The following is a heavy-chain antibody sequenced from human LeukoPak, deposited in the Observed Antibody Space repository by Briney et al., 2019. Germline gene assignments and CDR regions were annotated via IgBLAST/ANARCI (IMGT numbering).Heavy chain of an antibody. D-gene: IGHD2-8*01. CDR3: ARTLMVYAPFDP. CDR1: GYTFTGYY. V-gene: IGHV1-2*02. Sequence: ASVKVSCKASGYTFTGYYMHWVRQAPGQGLEWMGWINPNSGGTNYAQKFQGRVTMTRDTSISTAYMELSRLRSDDTAVYYCARTLMVYAPFDPWGQGTPVTVSS. CDR2: INPNSGGT. J-gene: IGHJ5*02.